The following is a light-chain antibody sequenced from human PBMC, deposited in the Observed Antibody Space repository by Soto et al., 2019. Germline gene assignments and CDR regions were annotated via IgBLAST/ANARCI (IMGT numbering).Light chain of an antibody. CDR3: QQYNNWPPIT. V-gene: IGKV3D-15*01. CDR2: GAS. CDR1: QSISDT. J-gene: IGKJ5*01. Sequence: EIVMTQSPATLSVSPWVRATLSCRASQSISDTLAWYQQKPGQAPRLLIYGASSRATGIPDRFSGSGSVTEFTLTISSLQSEDFAVYYCQQYNNWPPITFGQGTRLEIK.